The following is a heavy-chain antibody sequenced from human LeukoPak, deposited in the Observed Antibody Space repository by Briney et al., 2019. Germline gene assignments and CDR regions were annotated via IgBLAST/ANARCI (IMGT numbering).Heavy chain of an antibody. CDR1: GYTFTSSG. Sequence: GASVKVSCKTSGYTFTSSGISWVRQAPGQGLEWMGWISSYNGDSNSAQKVQGRLTVTTDTSTSTAYMELRSLRSDDTAVYYCARDRGYYDSRKRAFDIWGQGTMVTVSS. D-gene: IGHD3-22*01. CDR3: ARDRGYYDSRKRAFDI. CDR2: ISSYNGDS. J-gene: IGHJ3*02. V-gene: IGHV1-18*01.